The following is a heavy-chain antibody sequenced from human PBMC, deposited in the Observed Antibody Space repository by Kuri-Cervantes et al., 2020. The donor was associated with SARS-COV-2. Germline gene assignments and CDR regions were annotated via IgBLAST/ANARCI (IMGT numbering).Heavy chain of an antibody. CDR3: ARQHLGYYMDV. CDR2: IYYSGST. V-gene: IGHV4-30-4*08. D-gene: IGHD6-13*01. CDR1: GGSISSGDYY. J-gene: IGHJ6*03. Sequence: LRLSCTVSGGSISSGDYYWSWIRQPPGKGLEWIGYIYYSGSTHYNPSLKSRVSISVDTSRNQFSLKVSSVTAADTAVYSCARQHLGYYMDVWGKGTTVTVSS.